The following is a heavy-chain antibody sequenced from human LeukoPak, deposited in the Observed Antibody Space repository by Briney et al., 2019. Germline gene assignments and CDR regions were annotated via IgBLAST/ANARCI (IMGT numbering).Heavy chain of an antibody. D-gene: IGHD3-22*01. CDR2: ISGSGGST. V-gene: IGHV3-23*01. CDR1: GFTFSSYA. Sequence: GGSLRLSCAASGFTFSSYAMSWVRQAPGKGLEWVSAISGSGGSTYYADSVKGRFTISRDNSKNALYLQMNSLRAEDTAVYFCAKRPSYYYDSSGYYSRWGQGTLDTVSS. J-gene: IGHJ4*02. CDR3: AKRPSYYYDSSGYYSR.